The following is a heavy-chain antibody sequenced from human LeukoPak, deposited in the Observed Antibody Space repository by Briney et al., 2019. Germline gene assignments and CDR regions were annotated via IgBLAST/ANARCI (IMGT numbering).Heavy chain of an antibody. V-gene: IGHV3-48*01. Sequence: GSLILSCAASGFTFSSYSMNWVRQAPGKGLEWVSYISSSSSTIYYADSVKGRFSISRDNAKSSLYLQMNSLRAEDTAVYYCASPPFGCSSTSCYSYWGQGTLVSVSS. CDR3: ASPPFGCSSTSCYSY. J-gene: IGHJ4*02. D-gene: IGHD2-2*01. CDR2: ISSSSSTI. CDR1: GFTFSSYS.